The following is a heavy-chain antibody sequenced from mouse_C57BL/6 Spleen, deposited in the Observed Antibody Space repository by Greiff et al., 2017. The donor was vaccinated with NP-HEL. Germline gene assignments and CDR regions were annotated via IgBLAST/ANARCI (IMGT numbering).Heavy chain of an antibody. CDR3: THSNDDYYAMDY. CDR2: IDPENGDT. J-gene: IGHJ4*01. V-gene: IGHV14-4*01. CDR1: GFNIKDDY. Sequence: EVQLQQSGAELVRPGASVKLSCTASGFNIKDDYMHWVKQRPEQGLEWIGWIDPENGDTEYASKFQGKATITADTSSNTAYLQLSILTSEDTAAYYWTHSNDDYYAMDYWGQGTSVTVSS. D-gene: IGHD2-12*01.